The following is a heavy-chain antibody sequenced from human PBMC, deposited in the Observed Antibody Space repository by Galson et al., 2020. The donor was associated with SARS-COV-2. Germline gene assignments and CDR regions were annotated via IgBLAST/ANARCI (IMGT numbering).Heavy chain of an antibody. Sequence: GESLKISCAASGFTFSDHAMHWVRQVPGTGLEWVAQIFFDGSEKYYGDSVRGRFTISRDSSKNTVYLQMNNLRVDDTAVYYCARDGQSSRGWAFDYWGQGTLLTVSS. V-gene: IGHV3-33*01. D-gene: IGHD6-19*01. CDR3: ARDGQSSRGWAFDY. CDR1: GFTFSDHA. CDR2: IFFDGSEK. J-gene: IGHJ4*02.